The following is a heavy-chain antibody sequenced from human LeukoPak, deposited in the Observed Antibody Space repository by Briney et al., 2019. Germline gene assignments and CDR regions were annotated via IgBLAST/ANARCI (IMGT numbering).Heavy chain of an antibody. CDR2: INHSGTT. Sequence: SETLSLTCAVYGGSFSGYYWSWIRQPPGKGLEWIGEINHSGTTNYNPSLKSRVTISVDTSKNQFSLKLSSVTAADTAVYYCARENAAIYDILTGYQYNWFDPWGQGTLVTVSS. CDR1: GGSFSGYY. D-gene: IGHD3-9*01. CDR3: ARENAAIYDILTGYQYNWFDP. J-gene: IGHJ5*02. V-gene: IGHV4-34*01.